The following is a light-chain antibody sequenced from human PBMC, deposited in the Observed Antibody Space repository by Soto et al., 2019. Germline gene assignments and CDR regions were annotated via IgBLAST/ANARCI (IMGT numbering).Light chain of an antibody. CDR2: GAS. CDR3: QQYNQWPPLT. V-gene: IGKV3-15*01. CDR1: QRVSGN. J-gene: IGKJ4*01. Sequence: IVLTQSPATLSVSPGERATLFCRASQRVSGNLAWYQQKPGQAPRLLMYGASIRATGFPDRFSGSGSGTEFTLTISSLQSEDFAVYYCQQYNQWPPLTLGGGTKADIK.